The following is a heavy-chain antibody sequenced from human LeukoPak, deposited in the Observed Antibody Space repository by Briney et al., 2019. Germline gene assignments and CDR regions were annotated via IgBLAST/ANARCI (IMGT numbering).Heavy chain of an antibody. CDR1: GFTFSSYG. CDR3: AKDYTATVTTHADC. CDR2: ISYDGSNK. Sequence: GRSLRLSCAASGFTFSSYGMHWVRQAPGKGLEWVAVISYDGSNKYYADSVKGRFTISRDNSKNTLYLQMNSLRAEDTAVYYCAKDYTATVTTHADCWGQGTLVTVSS. J-gene: IGHJ4*02. D-gene: IGHD4-17*01. V-gene: IGHV3-30*18.